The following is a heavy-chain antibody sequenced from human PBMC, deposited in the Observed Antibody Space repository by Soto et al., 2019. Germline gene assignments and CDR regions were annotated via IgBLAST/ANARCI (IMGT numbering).Heavy chain of an antibody. V-gene: IGHV1-69*01. Sequence: QVQLVQSGAEVKKPGSSVKVSCKASGGAFGSYAINWVRQAPGQGLEWMGGIIPMFDTTNYAQRFQGRVTVTAAESTSTVYLELTRLRSEDTAMYYCTRHRGYSSGYWGQDFWGQGTLVTVSS. CDR1: GGAFGSYA. CDR2: IIPMFDTT. CDR3: TRHRGYSSGYWGQDF. D-gene: IGHD5-12*01. J-gene: IGHJ4*02.